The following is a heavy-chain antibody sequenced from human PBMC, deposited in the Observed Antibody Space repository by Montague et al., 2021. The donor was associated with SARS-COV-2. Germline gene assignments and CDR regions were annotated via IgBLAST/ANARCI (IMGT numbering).Heavy chain of an antibody. J-gene: IGHJ4*02. CDR3: SRGYNYGPFNL. Sequence: SLRLSCAASGFTFDDYGMSWVRQAPGKGLEWVSGINRNGDTTDYGDSVKGRFIISRDNVKNSLYLQVNSLIAEDTALYYCSRGYNYGPFNLWGQGTLVTVTS. CDR2: INRNGDTT. CDR1: GFTFDDYG. D-gene: IGHD5-18*01. V-gene: IGHV3-20*04.